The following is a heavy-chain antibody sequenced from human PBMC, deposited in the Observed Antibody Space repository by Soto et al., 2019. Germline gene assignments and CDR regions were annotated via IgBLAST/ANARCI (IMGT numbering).Heavy chain of an antibody. CDR3: LRGGRGYTRDDVLDA. V-gene: IGHV3-21*06. Sequence: EVQLVESGGGLVKPGGSLRLSCVDSGFTFRSYSMNWVRQAPGKGLEWVASISSTSSVIWYADSLKGRFTISRDNAKNSLFLKMDSLRADDTAVYYCLRGGRGYTRDDVLDAWGHGTMVTVSS. CDR2: ISSTSSVI. CDR1: GFTFRSYS. D-gene: IGHD2-2*02. J-gene: IGHJ3*01.